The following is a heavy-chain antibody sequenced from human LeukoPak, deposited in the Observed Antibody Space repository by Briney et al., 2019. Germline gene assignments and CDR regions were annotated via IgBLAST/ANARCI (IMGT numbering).Heavy chain of an antibody. Sequence: GGSLRLSCAASGFSFRDFWMHWARQAPGKGLEWVAAIWYGGSNKYYADSVKGRFTISRDNSKNTLYLQMNSLRAEDTAVYYCAKEGPDGYDFYFDYWGQGTLVTVSS. CDR2: IWYGGSNK. CDR3: AKEGPDGYDFYFDY. CDR1: GFSFRDFW. J-gene: IGHJ4*02. D-gene: IGHD5-12*01. V-gene: IGHV3-33*06.